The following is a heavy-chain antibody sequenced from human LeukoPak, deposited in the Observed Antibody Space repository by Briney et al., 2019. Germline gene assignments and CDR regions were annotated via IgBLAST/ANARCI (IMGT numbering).Heavy chain of an antibody. J-gene: IGHJ4*02. CDR2: ISGSGGST. Sequence: GGSLGLSCAASGFTFSSYAMSWVRQAPGKGLEWVSAISGSGGSTYYADSVKGRFTISRDNSKNTLYLQMNSLRAEDTAVYYCAKSSIAARPAYLDYWGQGTLVTVSS. V-gene: IGHV3-23*01. D-gene: IGHD6-6*01. CDR1: GFTFSSYA. CDR3: AKSSIAARPAYLDY.